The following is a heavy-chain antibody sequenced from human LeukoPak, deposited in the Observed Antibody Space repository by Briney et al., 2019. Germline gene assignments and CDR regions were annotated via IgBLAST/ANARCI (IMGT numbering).Heavy chain of an antibody. CDR1: GASISSYY. CDR2: VHHSAGT. V-gene: IGHV4-59*01. J-gene: IGHJ4*02. Sequence: PSETLSLTCTVSGASISSYYWSWMRQSPGRGLEWIGYVHHSAGTNYNPSLRSRVTMSVDTSQSHFSLRLSSVTAADTAVYFCARYXXXLGTXVXDYWXQXTL. CDR3: ARYXXXLGTXVXDY.